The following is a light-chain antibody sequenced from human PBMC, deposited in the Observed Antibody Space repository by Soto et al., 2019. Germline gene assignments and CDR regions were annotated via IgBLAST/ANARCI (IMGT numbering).Light chain of an antibody. Sequence: MTKSRSAVSAAVGERGTMTCRASQGIGNFLAWYQQKPGKAPKLLIYAASSLESGVPSRFSGSGSGTDFTLTISTLQPEDFATYYCQQADSFPATFGQGTRLEIK. CDR1: QGIGNF. V-gene: IGKV1-12*01. CDR3: QQADSFPAT. J-gene: IGKJ5*01. CDR2: AAS.